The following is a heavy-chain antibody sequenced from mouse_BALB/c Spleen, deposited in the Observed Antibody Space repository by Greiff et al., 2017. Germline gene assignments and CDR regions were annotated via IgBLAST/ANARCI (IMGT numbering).Heavy chain of an antibody. V-gene: IGHV7-3*02. Sequence: EVKLVESGGGLVQPGGSLRLSCATSGFTFTDYYMSWVRQPPGKALEWLGFIRNKANGYTTEYSASVKGRFTISRDNSQSILYLQMNTLRAEDSATYYCARVYGYLDYWGQGTTLTVSS. J-gene: IGHJ2*01. D-gene: IGHD2-10*02. CDR2: IRNKANGYTT. CDR1: GFTFTDYY. CDR3: ARVYGYLDY.